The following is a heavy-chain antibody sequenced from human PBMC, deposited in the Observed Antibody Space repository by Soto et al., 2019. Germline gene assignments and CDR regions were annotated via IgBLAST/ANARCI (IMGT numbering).Heavy chain of an antibody. Sequence: EVQLVESGGGLVRPGGSLRLSCAASGFTFSRYSMNWVRQAPGKGLEWVSSISSRGNDISYAKSVEGRFFTSRDNVNNLLYLDMNNLRPEDTAVYYCARMAYWGQGTLVTVSS. J-gene: IGHJ4*02. CDR1: GFTFSRYS. CDR2: ISSRGNDI. V-gene: IGHV3-21*06. CDR3: ARMAY.